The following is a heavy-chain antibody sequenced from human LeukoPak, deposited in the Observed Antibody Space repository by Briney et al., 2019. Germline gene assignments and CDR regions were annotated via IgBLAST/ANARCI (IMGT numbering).Heavy chain of an antibody. CDR1: GFTFRSHA. CDR3: ARYQNSSPRNFDY. V-gene: IGHV3-23*01. D-gene: IGHD6-13*01. J-gene: IGHJ4*02. CDR2: IIGNGVDT. Sequence: SGGSLRLSCAASGFTFRSHAMTWVRQAPGKGLEWVSSIIGNGVDTYYADSVKGRFTISRDNSKNTLYLQMNSLRAEDTAIYYCARYQNSSPRNFDYWGQGTQVTVSS.